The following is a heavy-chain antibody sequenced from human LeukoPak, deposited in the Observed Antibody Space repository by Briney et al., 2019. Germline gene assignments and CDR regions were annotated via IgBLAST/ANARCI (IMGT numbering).Heavy chain of an antibody. D-gene: IGHD2-2*02. CDR2: IYHSGST. V-gene: IGHV4-38-2*02. CDR1: GYSISSGYY. CDR3: ARNLGYCSSTSCYTASFDY. Sequence: SETLSLTCTVSGYSISSGYYWGWIRQPPGKGLEWIGSIYHSGSTYYNPSLKSRVTISVDTSKNQFSLKLSSVTAADTAVYYCARNLGYCSSTSCYTASFDYWGQGTLVTVSS. J-gene: IGHJ4*02.